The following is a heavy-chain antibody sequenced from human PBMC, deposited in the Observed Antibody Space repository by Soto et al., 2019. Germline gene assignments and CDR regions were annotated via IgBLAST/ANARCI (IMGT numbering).Heavy chain of an antibody. D-gene: IGHD4-17*01. CDR1: SGSFSGYY. V-gene: IGHV4-34*01. J-gene: IGHJ5*02. Sequence: PSETLSLTCSIYSGSFSGYYWSWIRQPPGKGLEWIGEISQSGNTNYSPSLKSRVSISIDTSKKQFSLNLASVSAADTAVYYCARSPAYGDYANLDTWGPGTLVTVSS. CDR2: ISQSGNT. CDR3: ARSPAYGDYANLDT.